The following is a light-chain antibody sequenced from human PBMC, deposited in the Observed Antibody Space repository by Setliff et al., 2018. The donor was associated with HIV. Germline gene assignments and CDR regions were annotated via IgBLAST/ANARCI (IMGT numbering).Light chain of an antibody. CDR1: SSDVGAYNH. Sequence: QSVLAQPASVSGSPGQSITISCTGTSSDVGAYNHVSWFQQHPGQAPKFMIYEVTKWPSGISDRFSGSKSGNTASLTISGLQADDEADYYCCSYGSSDTFVFGTGTKVTVL. J-gene: IGLJ1*01. CDR2: EVT. V-gene: IGLV2-23*02. CDR3: CSYGSSDTFV.